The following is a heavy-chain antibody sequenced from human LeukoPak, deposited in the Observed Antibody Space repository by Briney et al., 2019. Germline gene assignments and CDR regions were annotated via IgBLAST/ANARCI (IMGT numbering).Heavy chain of an antibody. J-gene: IGHJ4*02. V-gene: IGHV4-30-4*01. Sequence: PSETLSLTCTVSGGSISSGDYYWSWIRQPPGKGLEWIGYIYYSGSTYYNPSLKSRVTISVDTSKNQFSLKLSSVTAADTAVYYCASFQRTQWLVDYWGQGTLVTVSS. CDR2: IYYSGST. CDR1: GGSISSGDYY. CDR3: ASFQRTQWLVDY. D-gene: IGHD6-19*01.